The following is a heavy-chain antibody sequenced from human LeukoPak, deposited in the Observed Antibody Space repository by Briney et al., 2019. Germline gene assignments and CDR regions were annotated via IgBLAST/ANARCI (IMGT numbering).Heavy chain of an antibody. D-gene: IGHD3/OR15-3a*01. CDR2: ISGSGGST. CDR3: AKEPRERDWRPAYYFDY. J-gene: IGHJ4*02. Sequence: GGTLRLSCAASGFTFSSYGMSWVRQAPGKGLEWVSAISGSGGSTYYADSVKGRFTISRDNSKNTLYLQMNSLRAEDTAVYYCAKEPRERDWRPAYYFDYWGQGTLVTVSS. CDR1: GFTFSSYG. V-gene: IGHV3-23*01.